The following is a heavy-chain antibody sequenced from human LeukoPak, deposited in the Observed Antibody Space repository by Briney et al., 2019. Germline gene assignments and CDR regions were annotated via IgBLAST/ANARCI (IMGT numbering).Heavy chain of an antibody. J-gene: IGHJ3*02. V-gene: IGHV3-9*01. D-gene: IGHD3-16*01. CDR3: AKGNWGSAFDM. CDR2: ITWNSDNT. Sequence: GGSLRLSCAASGFSFDDYTMHWVRQTPGKGLEWVSAITWNSDNTGYADSVKGRFTISRDNAKNSLYLEMNSLRAEDTALYYCAKGNWGSAFDMWGQGTMVTVSS. CDR1: GFSFDDYT.